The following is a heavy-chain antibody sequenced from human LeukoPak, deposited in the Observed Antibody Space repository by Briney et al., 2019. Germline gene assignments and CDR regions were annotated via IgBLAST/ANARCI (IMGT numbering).Heavy chain of an antibody. Sequence: ASVKVSCKASGYTFTGYYMHWVRQAPGKGLEWMGGFDPEDGETIYAQKFQGRVTMTEDTSTDTAYMELSSLRSEDTAVYYCATGLYSSGRFYYFDYWGQGTLVTVSS. CDR1: GYTFTGYY. V-gene: IGHV1-24*01. CDR2: FDPEDGET. J-gene: IGHJ4*02. D-gene: IGHD6-19*01. CDR3: ATGLYSSGRFYYFDY.